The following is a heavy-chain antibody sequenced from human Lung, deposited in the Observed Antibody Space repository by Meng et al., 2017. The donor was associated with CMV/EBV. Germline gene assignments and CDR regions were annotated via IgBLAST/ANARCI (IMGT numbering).Heavy chain of an antibody. CDR2: INTNGSST. CDR3: ARDPFRRDLDS. V-gene: IGHV3-74*01. CDR1: GFTFSNYW. Sequence: GESLKISCAASGFTFSNYWIHWVRQAPGKGLEWVSSINTNGSSTAYADSVKGRFTISRDNAKNTVFLHISSVRAEDTAVFYCARDPFRRDLDSWGQGTLVTVSS. D-gene: IGHD3-10*01. J-gene: IGHJ4*02.